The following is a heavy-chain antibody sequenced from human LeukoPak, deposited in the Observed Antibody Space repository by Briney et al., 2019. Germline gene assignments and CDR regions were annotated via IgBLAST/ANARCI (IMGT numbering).Heavy chain of an antibody. Sequence: SVKVSCKASGGTFSSYAISWVRQAPGHRLEGMGGIIPIFGTAKYAQKFQGRVTITADESTSTAYMELSSLRSVDTAVYYCAVHVCSGGSCYSEDYGMDVWGKGTTVTVSS. V-gene: IGHV1-69*13. CDR1: GGTFSSYA. D-gene: IGHD2-15*01. CDR3: AVHVCSGGSCYSEDYGMDV. CDR2: IIPIFGTA. J-gene: IGHJ6*04.